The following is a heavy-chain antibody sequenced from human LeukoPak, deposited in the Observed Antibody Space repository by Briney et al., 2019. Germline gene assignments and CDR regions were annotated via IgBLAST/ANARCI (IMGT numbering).Heavy chain of an antibody. CDR1: GGSISSGDYY. Sequence: PSETLSLTCTVSGGSISSGDYYWSWIRQPPGKGLEWIGYIYYSGSTYYNPSLKSRVTISVDTSKNQFSLKLSSVTAADTAVYYCARDAYYYGSGTFDTWGQGTLVTVSS. V-gene: IGHV4-30-4*01. D-gene: IGHD3-10*01. CDR3: ARDAYYYGSGTFDT. CDR2: IYYSGST. J-gene: IGHJ5*02.